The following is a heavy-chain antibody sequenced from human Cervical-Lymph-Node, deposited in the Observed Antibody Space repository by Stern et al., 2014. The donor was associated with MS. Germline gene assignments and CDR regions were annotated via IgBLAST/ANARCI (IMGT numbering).Heavy chain of an antibody. CDR3: ARTGDDTAKYGLDV. V-gene: IGHV5-51*03. J-gene: IGHJ6*02. CDR1: GYSFATYW. Sequence: VQLVESGAEVKKPGESLKISCKGSGYSFATYWIGWVRQMPGKGLERMGIIYPGDSDTRSGPSFQGQVTISADKSISTAYLHWSSLKASDTAMYYCARTGDDTAKYGLDVWGQGTTVTVSS. D-gene: IGHD5-18*01. CDR2: IYPGDSDT.